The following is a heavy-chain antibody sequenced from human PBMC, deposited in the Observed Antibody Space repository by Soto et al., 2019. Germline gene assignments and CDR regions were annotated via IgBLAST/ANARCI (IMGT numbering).Heavy chain of an antibody. CDR2: ISSGGSTK. J-gene: IGHJ4*02. V-gene: IGHV3-48*01. CDR3: ARDRHSDY. CDR1: GFTFSTYS. Sequence: EVQLVGSGGGLVQPGGSLRLSCAASGFTFSTYSMNWVRQAPGKGLEWVSYISSGGSTKYYTDSVKGRFTISSDNTKNSLSLQMDSLRAEDTAVYYCARDRHSDYWGQGTLVTVSS.